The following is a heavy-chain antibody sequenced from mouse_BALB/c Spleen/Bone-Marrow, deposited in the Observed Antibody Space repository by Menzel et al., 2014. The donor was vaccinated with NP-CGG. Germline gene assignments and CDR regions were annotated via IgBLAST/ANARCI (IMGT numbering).Heavy chain of an antibody. Sequence: EVKVVGSGGGLVQPGGSLKLSCATSGFTFRDYYMYWVRQTPEKRLEWVAYISNGGGSTYYPDTVKGRFTISRDNAKNTLYLQMSRLKSEDTAMYYCARQGTLDYWGQGTSVTVSS. CDR2: ISNGGGST. J-gene: IGHJ4*01. V-gene: IGHV5-12*02. CDR1: GFTFRDYY. CDR3: ARQGTLDY.